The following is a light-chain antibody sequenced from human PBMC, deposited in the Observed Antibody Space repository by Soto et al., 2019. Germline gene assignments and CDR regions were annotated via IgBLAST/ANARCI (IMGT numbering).Light chain of an antibody. V-gene: IGKV1-9*01. J-gene: IGKJ5*01. CDR3: QQSGSSPIT. CDR2: AAS. Sequence: QLTQSPSSLSASVGDRVTITCRASQGIASYLAWYQQKPGQAPNLLIYAASTLQSGVPSRFSGSGSGTDFTLTISSLQPEDFAVYYWQQSGSSPITFGQGTRLEIK. CDR1: QGIASY.